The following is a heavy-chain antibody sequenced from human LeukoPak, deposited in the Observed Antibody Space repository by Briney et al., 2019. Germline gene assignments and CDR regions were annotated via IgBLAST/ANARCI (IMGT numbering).Heavy chain of an antibody. CDR3: ARDLSAAFDF. Sequence: GGSLRLSCAASGFTVSSNYMSWVRQAPGKGLEWVSVIYSGGSTYYADSVKGRFTISRDISKDTLYLQMDSLRAEDTAVYYCARDLSAAFDFWGQGILVTVSS. J-gene: IGHJ4*02. D-gene: IGHD6-19*01. CDR1: GFTVSSNY. CDR2: IYSGGST. V-gene: IGHV3-53*01.